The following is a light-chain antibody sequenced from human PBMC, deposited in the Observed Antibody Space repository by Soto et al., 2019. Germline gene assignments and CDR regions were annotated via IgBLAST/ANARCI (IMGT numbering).Light chain of an antibody. CDR1: SSDVGGYNF. Sequence: QSALTQPASVSGSPGQSFTISCTGTSSDVGGYNFVSWYQQHPGKAPKLMIYDVSNRPSGVSNRFSGSKSGNTASLTISGLQAEDEADYYCSSYTSSSTPLILGTGTKLTVL. V-gene: IGLV2-14*03. J-gene: IGLJ1*01. CDR2: DVS. CDR3: SSYTSSSTPLI.